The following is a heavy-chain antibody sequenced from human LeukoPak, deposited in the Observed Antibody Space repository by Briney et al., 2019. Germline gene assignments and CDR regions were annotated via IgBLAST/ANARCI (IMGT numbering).Heavy chain of an antibody. D-gene: IGHD3-3*02. CDR2: IKQDGSEK. CDR3: TSTTLAGSRDV. CDR1: GFTFSSYW. Sequence: GGSLRLSCAASGFTFSSYWMSWVRQAPGKGLEWVANIKQDGSEKYYVDSVKGRFTISRDNAKNSLYLQMNSLRAEDTAVYYCTSTTLAGSRDVWGQGTTVTVSS. J-gene: IGHJ6*02. V-gene: IGHV3-7*01.